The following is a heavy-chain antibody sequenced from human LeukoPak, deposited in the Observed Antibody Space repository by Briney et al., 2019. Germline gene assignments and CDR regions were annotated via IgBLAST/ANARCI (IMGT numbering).Heavy chain of an antibody. V-gene: IGHV1-69*04. Sequence: ASVKVSCKASGGTFSSYAISWVRQAPGQGLEWMGRIIPIFGIANYAQKFQGRVTITADKSTSTAYMELGSLRSEDTAVYYCASGYYDSSGYSDYWGQGTLVTVSS. CDR3: ASGYYDSSGYSDY. CDR1: GGTFSSYA. CDR2: IIPIFGIA. D-gene: IGHD3-22*01. J-gene: IGHJ4*02.